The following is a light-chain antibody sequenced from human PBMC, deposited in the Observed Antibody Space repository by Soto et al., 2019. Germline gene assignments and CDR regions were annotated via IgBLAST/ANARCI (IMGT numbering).Light chain of an antibody. Sequence: EIVLTQSPGTLSLSPGQRATLSCRASQSIDSNSLAWYQQKPGQAPRFLIYGASLRATGIPDRFSGSGSGTGFTLTINRMEPEDFEVYFCHQYSNSPYSFDPGTKADIK. CDR1: QSIDSNS. V-gene: IGKV3-20*01. J-gene: IGKJ3*01. CDR2: GAS. CDR3: HQYSNSPYS.